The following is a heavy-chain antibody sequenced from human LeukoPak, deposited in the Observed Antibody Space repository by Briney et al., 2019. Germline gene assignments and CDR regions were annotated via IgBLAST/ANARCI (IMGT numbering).Heavy chain of an antibody. CDR1: GGSISSSSYY. D-gene: IGHD3-10*01. J-gene: IGHJ3*02. CDR3: ARDLYSTYYYGSGSYYNDAFDI. V-gene: IGHV4-39*07. Sequence: PSETLSLTCTVSGGSISSSSYYWSWIRQPPGKGLEWIGEINHSGSTNYNPSLKSRVTISVDTSKNQFSLKLSSVTAADTAVYYCARDLYSTYYYGSGSYYNDAFDIWGQGTMVTVSS. CDR2: INHSGST.